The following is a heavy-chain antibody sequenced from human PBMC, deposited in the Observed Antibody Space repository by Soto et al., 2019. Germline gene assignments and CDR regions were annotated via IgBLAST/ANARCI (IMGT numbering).Heavy chain of an antibody. CDR2: ISYDGSNK. CDR1: GFTFSSYA. J-gene: IGHJ4*02. D-gene: IGHD1-20*01. V-gene: IGHV3-30-3*01. CDR3: ARYNTGHSDY. Sequence: GGSLRLSCAASGFTFSSYAMHWVRQAPGKGLEWVAVISYDGSNKYYADSVKGRFTISRDNSKNTLYLQMNNLRAEDTAVYYCARYNTGHSDYWGQGTLVTVSS.